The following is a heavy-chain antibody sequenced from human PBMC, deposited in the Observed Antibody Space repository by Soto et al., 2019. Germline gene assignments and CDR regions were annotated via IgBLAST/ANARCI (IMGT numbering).Heavy chain of an antibody. CDR3: ASETGEGGLTRSNGYDGAPKRSFVFDI. CDR2: IDYSGST. D-gene: IGHD5-12*01. Sequence: QVQLQESGPGLVKPSQTLSLTCTVSGGSISSRGNYWNWIRQRPGKGLEWIGYIDYSGSTYYNPSLQSRVTISRDTSKNQFSLNLSSVTAADTAVYYCASETGEGGLTRSNGYDGAPKRSFVFDIWGQGTMVTVSS. CDR1: GGSISSRGNY. V-gene: IGHV4-31*03. J-gene: IGHJ3*02.